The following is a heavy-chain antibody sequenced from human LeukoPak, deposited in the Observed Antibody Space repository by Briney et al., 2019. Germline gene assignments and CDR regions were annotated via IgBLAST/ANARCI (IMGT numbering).Heavy chain of an antibody. CDR1: GGSFSSGSYY. Sequence: SETLSLTCTVSGGSFSSGSYYWSWIRQPPGKGLEWIGYIYYSGSTNYNPSLKSRVTISVDTSKNQFSLNLSSVTAADTAVYYCARDQYDTWSRRGNFDSWGQGTLVIVSS. D-gene: IGHD3-3*01. CDR2: IYYSGST. CDR3: ARDQYDTWSRRGNFDS. J-gene: IGHJ4*02. V-gene: IGHV4-61*01.